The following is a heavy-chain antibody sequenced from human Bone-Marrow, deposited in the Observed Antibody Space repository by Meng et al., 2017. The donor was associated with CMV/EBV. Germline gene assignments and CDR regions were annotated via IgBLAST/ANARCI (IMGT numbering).Heavy chain of an antibody. D-gene: IGHD1-26*01. V-gene: IGHV3-30*03. CDR1: GFTFSSYS. Sequence: GGSLRLSCAASGFTFSSYSMNWVRQAPGKGLEWVAVISYDGSNKYYADSVKGRFTISRDNSKNTLYLQMNSLRAEDTAVYYCAGGSYSERIDYWGQGTLVTVSS. CDR3: AGGSYSERIDY. CDR2: ISYDGSNK. J-gene: IGHJ4*02.